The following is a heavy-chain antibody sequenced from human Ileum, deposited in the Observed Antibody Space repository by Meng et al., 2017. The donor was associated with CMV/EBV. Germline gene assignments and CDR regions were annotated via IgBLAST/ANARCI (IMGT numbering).Heavy chain of an antibody. D-gene: IGHD3-3*01. J-gene: IGHJ4*02. Sequence: GPFSSYAIRWVRQAPGQGLEWMGGIIPIFGIANYAQKFQGRVTITTDESTSTAYMELCSLRSEDTAVYYCARVAYYDFWSGSYYFDYWGQGTLVTVSS. V-gene: IGHV1-69*05. CDR1: GPFSSYA. CDR2: IIPIFGIA. CDR3: ARVAYYDFWSGSYYFDY.